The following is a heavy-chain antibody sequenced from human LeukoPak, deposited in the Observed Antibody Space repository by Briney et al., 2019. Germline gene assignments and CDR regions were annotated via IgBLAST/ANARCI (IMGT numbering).Heavy chain of an antibody. V-gene: IGHV3-11*01. D-gene: IGHD3-22*01. CDR2: ISSSGSTI. Sequence: LSLTCTVSGGSISSSSYYWGWIRQAPGKGLEWVSYISSSGSTIYYADSVKGRFTISRDNAKNSLYLQMNSLRAEDTAVYYCARDPGFGSGYYYYYYGMDVWGQGTTVTVSS. CDR3: ARDPGFGSGYYYYYYGMDV. CDR1: GGSISSSSYY. J-gene: IGHJ6*02.